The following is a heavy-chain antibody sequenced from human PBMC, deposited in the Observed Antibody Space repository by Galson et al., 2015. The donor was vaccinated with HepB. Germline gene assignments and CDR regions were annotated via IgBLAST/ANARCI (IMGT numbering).Heavy chain of an antibody. Sequence: SVKVSCKASGYTFTSYGISWVRQAPGQGLEWMGWISAYNGNTNYAQKLQGRVTMTTDTSTSTAYMELRSLRSDDTAVYYCARDRGYYYDSKNPFDPWGREPWSPSPQ. D-gene: IGHD3-22*01. V-gene: IGHV1-18*01. CDR2: ISAYNGNT. CDR1: GYTFTSYG. J-gene: IGHJ5*02. CDR3: ARDRGYYYDSKNPFDP.